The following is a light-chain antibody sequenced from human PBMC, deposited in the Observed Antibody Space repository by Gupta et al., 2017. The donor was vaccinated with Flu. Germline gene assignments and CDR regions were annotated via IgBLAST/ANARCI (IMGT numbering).Light chain of an antibody. CDR3: QQYNDWPPLT. CDR2: DAS. Sequence: VVMTQSPAILSVSPGERATLSCRASRSITNNLAWYQQKPGQAPRLLIYDASTRASGIPVRFSGSGSGTEFTLTISSLQSEDFAIYFCQQYNDWPPLTFGGGTRV. J-gene: IGKJ4*01. CDR1: RSITNN. V-gene: IGKV3-15*01.